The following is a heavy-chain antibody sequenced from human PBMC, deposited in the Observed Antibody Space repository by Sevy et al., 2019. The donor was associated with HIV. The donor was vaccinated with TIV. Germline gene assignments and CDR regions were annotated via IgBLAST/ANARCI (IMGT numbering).Heavy chain of an antibody. Sequence: GGSLRLSCKASGFNFNNYAMSWVRQAPGKGLEWVSTISGSGGRTYTAESVRGRLTISRDNSKRTVYLQMNSLRAEDTAVYYCAKRRVQSGLSGGGANYGWDVCGQGTTVTVSS. J-gene: IGHJ6*02. CDR2: ISGSGGRT. CDR3: AKRRVQSGLSGGGANYGWDV. D-gene: IGHD2-8*02. V-gene: IGHV3-23*01. CDR1: GFNFNNYA.